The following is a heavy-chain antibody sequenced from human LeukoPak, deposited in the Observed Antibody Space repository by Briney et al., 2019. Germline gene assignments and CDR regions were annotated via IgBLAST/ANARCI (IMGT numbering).Heavy chain of an antibody. CDR3: ARGFRSWLRFGGYWFDP. CDR1: GGSFSGYY. D-gene: IGHD5-12*01. V-gene: IGHV4-34*01. CDR2: INHSGST. J-gene: IGHJ5*02. Sequence: PSETLSLTCAVYGGSFSGYYWSWIRQPPGKGLEWIGEINHSGSTNYNPSLKSRVTISVDTSKNQFSLKLSSVTAADTAVYYCARGFRSWLRFGGYWFDPWGQGTLVTVSS.